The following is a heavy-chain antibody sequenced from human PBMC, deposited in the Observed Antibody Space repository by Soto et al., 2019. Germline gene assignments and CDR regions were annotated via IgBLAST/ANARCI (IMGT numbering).Heavy chain of an antibody. Sequence: QVQLVQSGAEVKKPGASVKVSCKASGYTFTSYGISWVRQAPGQGLEWMGWISVYNGNTNYAQKLQGRVTMTTDTSTSTDYMELRSLRSDDTVVYYCAREGLTAMDPYYFDCWGQGTLVTVSS. CDR1: GYTFTSYG. J-gene: IGHJ4*02. CDR3: AREGLTAMDPYYFDC. D-gene: IGHD5-18*01. CDR2: ISVYNGNT. V-gene: IGHV1-18*01.